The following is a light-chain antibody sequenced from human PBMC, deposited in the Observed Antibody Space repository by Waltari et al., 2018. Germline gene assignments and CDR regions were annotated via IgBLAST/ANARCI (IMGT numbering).Light chain of an antibody. V-gene: IGLV2-14*01. J-gene: IGLJ1*01. CDR2: DVS. CDR1: SSDVGAHNP. Sequence: QSALTQPASVSGSPGQSITISCTGTSSDVGAHNPVSWYQQHPGEAPKLMIYDVSKRPSAVSNRFSASKSDNTASLTISGLQAEDEADYYCSSYTSSSTMIFGTGTKVTVL. CDR3: SSYTSSSTMI.